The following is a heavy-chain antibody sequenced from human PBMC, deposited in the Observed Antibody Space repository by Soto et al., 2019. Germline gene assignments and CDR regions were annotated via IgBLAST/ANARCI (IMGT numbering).Heavy chain of an antibody. J-gene: IGHJ6*02. CDR1: GCAFSIYT. D-gene: IGHD2-2*02. Sequence: SVKVSCTDSGCAFSIYTISWVRQAPGQGLEWMGRIIPILGIANYAQKFQGRVTITADKSTSTAYMELSSLRSEDTAVYYCASGGGYCSGTSCYSYYYYYYGMDVWGQGTTVTVSS. CDR3: ASGGGYCSGTSCYSYYYYYYGMDV. CDR2: IIPILGIA. V-gene: IGHV1-69*02.